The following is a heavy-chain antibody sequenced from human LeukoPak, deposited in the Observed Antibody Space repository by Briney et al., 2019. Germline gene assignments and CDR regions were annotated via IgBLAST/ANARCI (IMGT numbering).Heavy chain of an antibody. CDR2: ISYDGSNK. CDR3: AKDQDLYYYDSSGPFDY. CDR1: GFTFNTYP. D-gene: IGHD3-22*01. V-gene: IGHV3-30*04. J-gene: IGHJ4*02. Sequence: PGGSLRLSCAASGFTFNTYPMHWVRQAPGKGLEWVAVISYDGSNKYYADSVKGRFTISRDNSKNTLYLQMNSLRAEDTAVYYCAKDQDLYYYDSSGPFDYWGQGTLVTVSS.